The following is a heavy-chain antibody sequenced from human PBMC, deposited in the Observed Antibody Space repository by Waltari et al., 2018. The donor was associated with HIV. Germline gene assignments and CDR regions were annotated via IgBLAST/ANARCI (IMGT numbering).Heavy chain of an antibody. V-gene: IGHV1-2*02. CDR3: ARVVMDYGDYWADDY. CDR2: SNPNGGGT. CDR1: GYTFTGHY. J-gene: IGHJ4*02. D-gene: IGHD4-17*01. Sequence: QVQLVQSGAEVKKPGASVKVSCKASGYTFTGHYVHWVRQAPGEGLEWMGGSNPNGGGTNCEQKFQGRVTMTRDTSINTAYMELGRLRSDDTAVYYCARVVMDYGDYWADDYWGQGTLVTVSS.